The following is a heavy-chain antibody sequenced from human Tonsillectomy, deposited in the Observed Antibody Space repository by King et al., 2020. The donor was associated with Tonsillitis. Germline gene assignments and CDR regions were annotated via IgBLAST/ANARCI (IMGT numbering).Heavy chain of an antibody. Sequence: VQLVESGAEVKKPGESLKISCKGSESTFTTSWIGWVRQMPGKGLEWMGIIYPGDSDTRYSPSFQGRVTISADKSINTAYLQWSRLKASDTAMYYCARPGGIAGSITWYFDLWGRGTLVTVSS. D-gene: IGHD6-13*01. CDR2: IYPGDSDT. V-gene: IGHV5-51*03. CDR3: ARPGGIAGSITWYFDL. CDR1: ESTFTTSW. J-gene: IGHJ2*01.